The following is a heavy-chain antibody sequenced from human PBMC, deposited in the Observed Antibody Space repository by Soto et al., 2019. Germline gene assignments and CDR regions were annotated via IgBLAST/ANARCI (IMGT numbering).Heavy chain of an antibody. CDR1: GFTFSSYC. J-gene: IGHJ5*02. V-gene: IGHV3-23*01. Sequence: GGSLRLSCAASGFTFSSYCMNRVRHAPGKGLGWGSTISGSGGRTCYADSVKGRFTISRDNDKNTLFLHMDSLRTEDTAVDYCAKESPWLHLRTTWFDPWGQGTLVTVSS. D-gene: IGHD6-19*01. CDR3: AKESPWLHLRTTWFDP. CDR2: ISGSGGRT.